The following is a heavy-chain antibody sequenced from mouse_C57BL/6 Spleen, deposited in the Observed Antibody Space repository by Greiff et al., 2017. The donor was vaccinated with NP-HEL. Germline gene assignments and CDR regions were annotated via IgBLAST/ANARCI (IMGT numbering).Heavy chain of an antibody. CDR2: ISAGGSYT. D-gene: IGHD6-1*01. J-gene: IGHJ3*01. CDR1: GFTFSSYA. Sequence: EVQVVESGGGLVKPGGSLKLSCAASGFTFSSYAMPWVRQTPEKSLEWVATISAGGSYTYYPHNVKGRSTFTIDNANNTLYLQMSHLKSADTAIYDCAREGRPSETPFACWGQGTLVAVSA. V-gene: IGHV5-4*01. CDR3: AREGRPSETPFAC.